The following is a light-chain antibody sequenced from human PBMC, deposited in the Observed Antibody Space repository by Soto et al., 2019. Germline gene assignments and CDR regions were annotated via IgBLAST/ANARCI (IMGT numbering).Light chain of an antibody. V-gene: IGLV2-14*01. J-gene: IGLJ1*01. CDR1: SSDVGNYIF. CDR2: DIN. CDR3: VSYTTSASDV. Sequence: QPVLTQPASVSGSPGQSITISCTGTSSDVGNYIFVSWYRQHPGKAPKLMIYDINNRPSGVSNRFSGSKSGNTASLTISGLQAEDEADYYCVSYTTSASDVFGTGTKLTVL.